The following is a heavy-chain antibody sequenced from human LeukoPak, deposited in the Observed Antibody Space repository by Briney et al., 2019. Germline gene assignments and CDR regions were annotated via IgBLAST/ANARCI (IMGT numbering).Heavy chain of an antibody. J-gene: IGHJ2*01. Sequence: ASVKVSCKASGFTFTSSAMQWVRQARGQRLEWIGWIVVGSGNTNYAQKFQERVTITRDMSTSTAYMELSSLRSEDTAVYYCARAVTHNVYWYFDLWGRGTLVTVSS. CDR1: GFTFTSSA. D-gene: IGHD4-17*01. CDR2: IVVGSGNT. V-gene: IGHV1-58*02. CDR3: ARAVTHNVYWYFDL.